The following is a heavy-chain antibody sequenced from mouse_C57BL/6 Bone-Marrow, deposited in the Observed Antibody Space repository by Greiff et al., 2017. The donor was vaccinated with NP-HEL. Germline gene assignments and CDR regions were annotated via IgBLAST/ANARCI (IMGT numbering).Heavy chain of an antibody. V-gene: IGHV1-39*01. D-gene: IGHD1-1*01. CDR1: GYSFTDYN. CDR3: ARHYYYGPWFAY. J-gene: IGHJ3*01. CDR2: INPNYGTT. Sequence: EVKLMESGPELVKPGASVKISCKASGYSFTDYNMNWVKQSNGKSLEWIGVINPNYGTTSYNQKFKGKATLTVDQSSSTAYMQLNSLTSEDSAVYYCARHYYYGPWFAYWGQGTLVTVSA.